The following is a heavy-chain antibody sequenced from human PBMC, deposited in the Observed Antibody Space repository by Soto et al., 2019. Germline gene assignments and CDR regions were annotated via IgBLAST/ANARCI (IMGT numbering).Heavy chain of an antibody. D-gene: IGHD2-21*01. V-gene: IGHV3-33*06. CDR1: GFSFSSYG. CDR2: IWYDGSNE. Sequence: QVQLVESGGGVVQPGRSLRLSCAASGFSFSSYGIHWVRQAPGKGLEWVAVIWYDGSNEYYADSVKGRFSISRDNSKSRVYRQMNSLSAEDRAVYYCAKDRGGGAVVPDYWGQGTLVTVSS. J-gene: IGHJ4*02. CDR3: AKDRGGGAVVPDY.